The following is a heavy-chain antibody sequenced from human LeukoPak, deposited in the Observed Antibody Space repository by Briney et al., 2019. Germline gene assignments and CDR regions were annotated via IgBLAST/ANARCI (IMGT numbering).Heavy chain of an antibody. Sequence: PGGSLRLSCAASGFTFSSYAMSWVRQAPGKGLEWVSAISGSGGSTYYADSVKGRLTISRDNSKNTLYLQMNSLRAEDTAVYYCAKAPGKTVDAFDIWGQGTMVTVSS. J-gene: IGHJ3*02. CDR1: GFTFSSYA. CDR3: AKAPGKTVDAFDI. V-gene: IGHV3-23*01. D-gene: IGHD4-17*01. CDR2: ISGSGGST.